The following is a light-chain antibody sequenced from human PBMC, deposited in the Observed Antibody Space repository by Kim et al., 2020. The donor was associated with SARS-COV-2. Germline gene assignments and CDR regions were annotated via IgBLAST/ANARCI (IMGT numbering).Light chain of an antibody. J-gene: IGLJ2*01. V-gene: IGLV3-21*04. Sequence: PGKTARITCGRNNSGSKSVHWYQKKPGQAPVLVIYYDSDRPSGLPERFSGSNSGNTATLTISRVEAEDEADYYCQVWNSSSDHVVFGGGTQLTVL. CDR1: NSGSKS. CDR3: QVWNSSSDHVV. CDR2: YDS.